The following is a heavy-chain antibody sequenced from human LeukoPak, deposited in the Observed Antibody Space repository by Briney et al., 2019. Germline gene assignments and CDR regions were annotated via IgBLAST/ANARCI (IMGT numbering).Heavy chain of an antibody. Sequence: PSETLSLTCTVSGGSISSGGYYWSWIRQHPGKGLEWIGYIYYSGSTYYNPSLKSRVTISVDTSKNQFSLKLSSVTAADTAVYYCARGGTAMVNDYWGQGTLVTVSS. CDR1: GGSISSGGYY. CDR2: IYYSGST. V-gene: IGHV4-31*03. J-gene: IGHJ4*02. CDR3: ARGGTAMVNDY. D-gene: IGHD5-18*01.